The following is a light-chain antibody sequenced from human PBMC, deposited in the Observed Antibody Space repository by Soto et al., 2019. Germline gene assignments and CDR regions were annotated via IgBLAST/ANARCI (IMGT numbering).Light chain of an antibody. J-gene: IGKJ4*01. CDR1: QSVTTF. Sequence: EIVLTQSQVTLSLSPGERATLSCRASQSVTTFLAWYQQKPGQAPRLLIYDASKRATGIPARFSGSGSGTDFTLTISSLEPEDFAVYYCQQRTNSPLTFGGGTKVEIK. CDR2: DAS. V-gene: IGKV3-11*01. CDR3: QQRTNSPLT.